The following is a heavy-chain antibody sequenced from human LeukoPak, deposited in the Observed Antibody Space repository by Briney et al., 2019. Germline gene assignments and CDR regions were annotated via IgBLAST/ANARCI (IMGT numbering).Heavy chain of an antibody. D-gene: IGHD3-10*01. J-gene: IGHJ4*02. CDR1: GGSISSGDYY. CDR2: IYYSGST. Sequence: SETLSLTCTVSGGSISSGDYYWSWIRQPPGKGLEWIGYIYYSGSTYYNPSLKSRVTISVDTSKNQFSLKLSSVTAADTAVYYCARDQTYSGSGIYTYFDYWGQGILVTVST. V-gene: IGHV4-30-4*01. CDR3: ARDQTYSGSGIYTYFDY.